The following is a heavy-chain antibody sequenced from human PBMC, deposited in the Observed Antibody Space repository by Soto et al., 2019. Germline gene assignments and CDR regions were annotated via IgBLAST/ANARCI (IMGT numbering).Heavy chain of an antibody. Sequence: GWSLRLSCAASGFSASATYMSWVRQAPGKGLEWVSVIYSGGSASYADSVKGRFTISRDNSKNTVYLQMNNMRADDTGVYYCARGEECRWRHYFDLWGQGTPVTV. V-gene: IGHV3-53*01. CDR1: GFSASATY. D-gene: IGHD2-21*02. CDR3: ARGEECRWRHYFDL. CDR2: IYSGGSA. J-gene: IGHJ4*02.